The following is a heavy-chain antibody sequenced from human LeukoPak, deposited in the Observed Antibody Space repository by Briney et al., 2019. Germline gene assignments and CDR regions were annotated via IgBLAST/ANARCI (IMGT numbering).Heavy chain of an antibody. J-gene: IGHJ6*03. V-gene: IGHV3-33*06. D-gene: IGHD1-14*01. Sequence: PGRSLRLSCVASGFTFSSYGMHWVRQAPGKGLEWVAVIWYDGSNKYYADSVKGRFTISRDNSKNTLYLQMNSLRAEDTAVYYCAKGGEPSYYYYYMDVWGKGTTVTVSS. CDR3: AKGGEPSYYYYYMDV. CDR1: GFTFSSYG. CDR2: IWYDGSNK.